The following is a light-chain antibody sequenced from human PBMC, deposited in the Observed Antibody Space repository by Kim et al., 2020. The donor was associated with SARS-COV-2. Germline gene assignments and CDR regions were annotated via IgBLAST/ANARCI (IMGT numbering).Light chain of an antibody. Sequence: QSITISCTRTSSDVGGYNYGSWYQQHPGKAPKLMIYDVNNRPSGVSNRFSGSQSGNTASLTISGLQAEDEADYYCSSYTSSSTPYVFGTGTKVTVL. V-gene: IGLV2-14*03. CDR2: DVN. CDR1: SSDVGGYNY. CDR3: SSYTSSSTPYV. J-gene: IGLJ1*01.